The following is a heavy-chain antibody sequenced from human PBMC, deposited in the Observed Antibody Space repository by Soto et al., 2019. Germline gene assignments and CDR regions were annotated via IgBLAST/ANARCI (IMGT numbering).Heavy chain of an antibody. D-gene: IGHD2-15*01. V-gene: IGHV4-4*02. CDR1: GGSISSSNL. CDR2: IYHSGST. J-gene: IGHJ3*02. CDR3: ARGDIVVVVAAHVTHAFDI. Sequence: SDTLCLTWAVSGGSISSSNLWSWVRQPPGKWLEWIGEIYHSGSTNYNPSLKSRVTISVDTSKNQFSLKLSSVTAADTAVYYCARGDIVVVVAAHVTHAFDIWGQGTMVTVSS.